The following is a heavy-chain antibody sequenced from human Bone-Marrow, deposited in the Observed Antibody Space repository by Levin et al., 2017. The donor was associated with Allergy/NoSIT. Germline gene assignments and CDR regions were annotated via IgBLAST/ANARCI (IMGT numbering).Heavy chain of an antibody. CDR1: GFTFSSYW. Sequence: GESLKISCAASGFTFSSYWMSWVRQAPGKGLEWVANIKQDGSEKYYVDSVKGRFTISRDNAKNSLYLQMNSLRAEDTAVYYCARAEHIVVVTATPGAFDIWGQGTMVTVSS. V-gene: IGHV3-7*01. D-gene: IGHD2-21*02. J-gene: IGHJ3*02. CDR3: ARAEHIVVVTATPGAFDI. CDR2: IKQDGSEK.